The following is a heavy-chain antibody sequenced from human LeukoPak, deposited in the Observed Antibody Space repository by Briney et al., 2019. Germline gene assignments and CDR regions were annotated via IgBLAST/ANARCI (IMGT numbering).Heavy chain of an antibody. CDR3: ARDLYYGSGSYRWFDP. V-gene: IGHV1-8*01. Sequence: ASVKVSCKASGYTFTSYDINWVRQATGQGLEWMGWMNPNSGNTGYAQKFQGRVTMTRNTSISTAYMELSSLRSEDTAVYYCARDLYYGSGSYRWFDPWGQGTLVTVSS. J-gene: IGHJ5*02. D-gene: IGHD3-10*01. CDR1: GYTFTSYD. CDR2: MNPNSGNT.